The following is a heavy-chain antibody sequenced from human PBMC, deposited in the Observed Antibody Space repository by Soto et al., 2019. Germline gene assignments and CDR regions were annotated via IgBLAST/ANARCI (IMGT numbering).Heavy chain of an antibody. V-gene: IGHV1-3*01. CDR1: GYTFTSYA. CDR2: INAGNGNT. CDR3: ARDAKDGSGYYFYFGC. D-gene: IGHD3-22*01. J-gene: IGHJ4*02. Sequence: GAAVKVSCKASGYTFTSYAMHWVRQAPGQRLEWMGWINAGNGNTKYSQKFQGGVTITRDTSASTAYMELSSLRSEDTAVYYCARDAKDGSGYYFYFGCCGQGTPGGVCS.